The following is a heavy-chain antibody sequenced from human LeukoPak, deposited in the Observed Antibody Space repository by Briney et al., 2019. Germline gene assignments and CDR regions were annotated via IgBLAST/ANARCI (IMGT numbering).Heavy chain of an antibody. J-gene: IGHJ3*02. Sequence: GGSQRLSCAASGFTVTNNYMGWVRQAPGKGLEWVSVIYSYGFTSYADSVKGRFTISRDNSKNTLYLQMNSLRAEDTAVYYCYGIRLGDGFQIWGQRTMVIFSS. CDR2: IYSYGFT. V-gene: IGHV3-53*01. CDR3: YGIRLGDGFQI. D-gene: IGHD3-16*01. CDR1: GFTVTNNY.